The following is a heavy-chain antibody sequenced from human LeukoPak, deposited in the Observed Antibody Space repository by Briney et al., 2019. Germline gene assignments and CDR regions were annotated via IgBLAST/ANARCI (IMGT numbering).Heavy chain of an antibody. D-gene: IGHD3-10*01. J-gene: IGHJ6*02. CDR2: FDPEDGET. Sequence: ASVKVSCKVSGYTLTELSMHWVRQAPGKGLEWMGGFDPEDGETIYAQKFQGRVTMTEDASTDTAYMELSSLRSEDTAVYYCETDQRSVLLWFGELSKWSNYYYGRDVWGQGTTVPVSS. CDR1: GYTLTELS. CDR3: ETDQRSVLLWFGELSKWSNYYYGRDV. V-gene: IGHV1-24*01.